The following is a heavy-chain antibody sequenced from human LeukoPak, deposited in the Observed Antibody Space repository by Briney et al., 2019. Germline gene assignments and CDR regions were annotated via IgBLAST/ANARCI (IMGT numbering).Heavy chain of an antibody. CDR3: GWQWLVQSGMGV. V-gene: IGHV3-66*02. CDR1: GFTVSSNY. CDR2: IYSGSRT. Sequence: GGSLRLSCAASGFTVSSNYMSWVRQAPGKGLEWVSGIYSGSRTYYADSAKGRFAVSRENSKNTLLLQMNILRAEDPAVYYCGWQWLVQSGMGVGGQGNTVSV. D-gene: IGHD6-19*01. J-gene: IGHJ6*02.